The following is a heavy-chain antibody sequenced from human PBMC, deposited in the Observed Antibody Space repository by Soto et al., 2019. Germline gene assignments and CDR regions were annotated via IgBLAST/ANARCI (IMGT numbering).Heavy chain of an antibody. V-gene: IGHV3-30-3*01. Sequence: QVQLVESGGGVVQPGRSLRLSCAASGFTFSSYAMHWVRQDPGKGLEWVAVISYDGSNKYYADSVKGRFTISRDNSKNTLYLQMNSLRAEDTAVYYCARGDYDILTGLDYWGQGTLVTVSS. CDR2: ISYDGSNK. J-gene: IGHJ4*02. CDR3: ARGDYDILTGLDY. CDR1: GFTFSSYA. D-gene: IGHD3-9*01.